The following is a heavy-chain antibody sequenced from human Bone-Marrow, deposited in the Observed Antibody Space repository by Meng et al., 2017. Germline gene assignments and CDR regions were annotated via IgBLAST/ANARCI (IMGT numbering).Heavy chain of an antibody. CDR2: INHSGST. CDR3: ARGPTTMAHDFDY. J-gene: IGHJ4*02. Sequence: QVQLQQSGAGLLKPSEPLSLTCVVSGGSFSDYYWSWIRQPPGKGLEWIGEINHSGSTNYNPSLEGRATISVDTSQNNLSLRLSSVTAADSAVYYCARGPTTMAHDFDYWGQGTLVTVSS. V-gene: IGHV4-34*01. D-gene: IGHD4-11*01. CDR1: GGSFSDYY.